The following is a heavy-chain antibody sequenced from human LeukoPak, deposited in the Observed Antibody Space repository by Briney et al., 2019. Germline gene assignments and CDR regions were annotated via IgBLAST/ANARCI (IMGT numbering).Heavy chain of an antibody. CDR1: GGSFSGYY. D-gene: IGHD2-15*01. CDR2: INHSGST. Sequence: ASETLSRTCAVYGGSFSGYYWSWIRQPPGKGLEWIGEINHSGSTNYNPSLKSRVTISVDTSKNQFSLKLSSVTAADTAVYYCARLPGQYCSGGSCHRGYWGQGTLVTVSS. CDR3: ARLPGQYCSGGSCHRGY. J-gene: IGHJ4*02. V-gene: IGHV4-34*01.